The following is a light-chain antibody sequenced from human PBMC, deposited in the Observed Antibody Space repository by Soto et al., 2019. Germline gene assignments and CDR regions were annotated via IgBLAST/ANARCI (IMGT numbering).Light chain of an antibody. CDR1: QSVNSNY. CDR2: GAS. CDR3: QQYGSSPKT. J-gene: IGKJ1*01. Sequence: EIVLTQSPGTLSLSPGERATLSCRASQSVNSNYLAWYQQKPGQAPRLLIYGASNRATGIPDRFSGNGSGTDFTLTISRLEPEDFAVYYCQQYGSSPKTFGQGTKVEIK. V-gene: IGKV3-20*01.